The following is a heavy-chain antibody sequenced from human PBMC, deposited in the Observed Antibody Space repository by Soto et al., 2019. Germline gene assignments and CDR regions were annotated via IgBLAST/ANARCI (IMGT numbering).Heavy chain of an antibody. Sequence: SETLSLTCAVSGGSISSGGYSWSWIRQPPGKGLEWIGYIYHSGSTYYNPSLKSRVTISVDRSKNQFSLKLSPVTAADTAVYYCARSVVESYDFWSGYPPSGGMDVWRQGTTVTVFS. CDR3: ARSVVESYDFWSGYPPSGGMDV. CDR2: IYHSGST. V-gene: IGHV4-30-2*01. D-gene: IGHD3-3*01. J-gene: IGHJ6*02. CDR1: GGSISSGGYS.